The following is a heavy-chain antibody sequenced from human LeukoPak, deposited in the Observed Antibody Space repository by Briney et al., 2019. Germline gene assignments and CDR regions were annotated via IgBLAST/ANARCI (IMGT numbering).Heavy chain of an antibody. CDR1: GGSLSSGSYY. D-gene: IGHD6-13*01. Sequence: SGTLSLTCTVSGGSLSSGSYYWSWIRQPAGKGLEWIGRIYTSGSTNYNPSLKSRVTISVDTSKNQFSLKLSSVTAADTAVYYCARDSEQQLAGYFDYWGQGTLVTVSS. CDR3: ARDSEQQLAGYFDY. CDR2: IYTSGST. J-gene: IGHJ4*02. V-gene: IGHV4-61*02.